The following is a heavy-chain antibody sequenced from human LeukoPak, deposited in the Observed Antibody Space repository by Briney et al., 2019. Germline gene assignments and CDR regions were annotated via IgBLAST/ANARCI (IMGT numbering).Heavy chain of an antibody. CDR1: GFTFSNYW. CDR2: IKEDGSEK. D-gene: IGHD3-10*01. CDR3: ARTIRGY. J-gene: IGHJ4*02. V-gene: IGHV3-7*01. Sequence: QAGGSPRLSCAASGFTFSNYWMSWVRQAPGKGLEWVANIKEDGSEKYYVDSVKGRFTISRDNAKNSLYLQMNSLRAEDTAVYYCARTIRGYWGQGTLVTVSS.